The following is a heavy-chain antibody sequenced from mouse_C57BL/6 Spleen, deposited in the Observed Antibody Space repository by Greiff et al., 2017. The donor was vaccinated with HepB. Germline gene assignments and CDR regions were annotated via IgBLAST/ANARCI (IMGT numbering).Heavy chain of an antibody. CDR2: IWSGGST. CDR1: GFSLTSYG. V-gene: IGHV2-2*01. J-gene: IGHJ2*01. Sequence: VHLVESGPGLVQPSQSLSITCTVSGFSLTSYGVHWVRQSPGKGLEWLGVIWSGGSTDYNAAFISRLSISKDNSKSQVFFKMNSLQADDTAIYYCARNGVLRSNYFDYWGQGTTLTVSS. D-gene: IGHD1-1*01. CDR3: ARNGVLRSNYFDY.